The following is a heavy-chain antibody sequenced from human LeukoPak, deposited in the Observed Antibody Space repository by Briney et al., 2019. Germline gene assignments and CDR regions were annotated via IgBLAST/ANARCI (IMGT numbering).Heavy chain of an antibody. Sequence: RGSLRLSCAASGFTFSSYGLHWVRQAPGKGLEWVAVISYDGSNKYYADSVKGRFTISRDNSKNTLYLQMNSLRVEDTAVYYCAKGIRYCSSTSCYYVHYYYGMDVWGQGTTVTVSS. CDR2: ISYDGSNK. D-gene: IGHD2-2*01. V-gene: IGHV3-30*18. J-gene: IGHJ6*02. CDR3: AKGIRYCSSTSCYYVHYYYGMDV. CDR1: GFTFSSYG.